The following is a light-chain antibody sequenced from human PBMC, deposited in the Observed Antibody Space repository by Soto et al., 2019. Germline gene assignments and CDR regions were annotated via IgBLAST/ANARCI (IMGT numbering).Light chain of an antibody. CDR3: LQRSAWPLT. J-gene: IGKJ3*01. CDR1: QNIGTY. Sequence: IVLTQSPATLSLSAGERATLSCRASQNIGTYLAWYQQKPGQSPSLLIFDASSRATGTPARFSGSGSGTDFTLTISSLEPEDFALYHCLQRSAWPLTFGPGTKVDIK. CDR2: DAS. V-gene: IGKV3-11*01.